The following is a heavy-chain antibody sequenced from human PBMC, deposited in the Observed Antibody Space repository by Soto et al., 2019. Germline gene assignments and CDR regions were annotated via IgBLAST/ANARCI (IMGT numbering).Heavy chain of an antibody. CDR2: VGASSSSI. V-gene: IGHV3-48*01. D-gene: IGHD2-2*01. J-gene: IGHJ5*01. Sequence: EVQLVQSGGGLVQPGGSLRLSCAASGFTFSSYSMNWVRQAPGKGLEWVSYVGASSSSISYAQSVKGRFTISRDNAMNSMYLQMNSLRAADTAVYYCARGHLDDWTTSGFDSWGQGTLVIVSS. CDR3: ARGHLDDWTTSGFDS. CDR1: GFTFSSYS.